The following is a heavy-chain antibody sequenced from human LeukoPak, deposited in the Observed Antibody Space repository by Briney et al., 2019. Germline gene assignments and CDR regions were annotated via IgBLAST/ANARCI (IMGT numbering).Heavy chain of an antibody. CDR3: ARDRGYSYLYYFDY. J-gene: IGHJ4*02. CDR2: IWYDGSNK. CDR1: GFTFSSYG. Sequence: GSLRLSCAASGFTFSSYGMHWVRQAPGKGLEWVAVIWYDGSNKYYADSVKGRFTIPRDNSKNTLYLQMNSLRAEDTAVYYCARDRGYSYLYYFDYWGQGTLVTVSS. V-gene: IGHV3-33*01. D-gene: IGHD5-18*01.